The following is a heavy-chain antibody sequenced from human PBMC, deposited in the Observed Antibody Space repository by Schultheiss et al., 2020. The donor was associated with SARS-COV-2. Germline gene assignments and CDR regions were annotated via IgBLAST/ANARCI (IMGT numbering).Heavy chain of an antibody. D-gene: IGHD3-22*01. CDR3: ARVDYYDSSGYLNWYFDL. Sequence: GGSLRLSCAASGFTFSSYEMNWVRQAPGKGLEWVSYISSSGSTIYYADSVKGRFTISRDNSKNTLYLQMNSLRAEDTAVYYCARVDYYDSSGYLNWYFDLWGRGTLVTVSS. V-gene: IGHV3-48*03. CDR1: GFTFSSYE. CDR2: ISSSGSTI. J-gene: IGHJ2*01.